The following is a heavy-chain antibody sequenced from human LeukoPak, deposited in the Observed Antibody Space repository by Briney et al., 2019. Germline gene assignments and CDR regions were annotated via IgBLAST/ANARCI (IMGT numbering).Heavy chain of an antibody. V-gene: IGHV3-23*01. J-gene: IGHJ4*02. CDR1: GFSFINYA. CDR2: IYNTGDYT. CDR3: AKSGARWSHFDY. D-gene: IGHD3-3*01. Sequence: PGGSLRLSRAASGFSFINYAMNWVRQAPGKGPEWVADIYNTGDYTYYADSVKGRFTISRDNSKNTLYLQMNSLRDGDTALYYCAKSGARWSHFDYWGQGVLVTVSS.